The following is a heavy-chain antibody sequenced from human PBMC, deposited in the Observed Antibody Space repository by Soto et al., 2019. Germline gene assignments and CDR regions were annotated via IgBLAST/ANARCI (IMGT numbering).Heavy chain of an antibody. CDR3: ARSGSGYSGYDYFDY. Sequence: QVQLQESGPGLVKPSETLSLTCTVSGGSVTSGSYYWSWIRQPPGKGLEWIGYIYYSGSTNYNPSLKSRGTMSVETSKNQFCLKLSSVTAADTAVYYCARSGSGYSGYDYFDYWGQGTLVTVSS. CDR1: GGSVTSGSYY. J-gene: IGHJ4*02. D-gene: IGHD5-12*01. CDR2: IYYSGST. V-gene: IGHV4-61*01.